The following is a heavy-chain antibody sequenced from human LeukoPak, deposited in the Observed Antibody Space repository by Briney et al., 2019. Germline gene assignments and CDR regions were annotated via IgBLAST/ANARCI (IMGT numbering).Heavy chain of an antibody. V-gene: IGHV3-13*04. CDR1: GFTFSSYD. CDR3: AKRGHYSINWYHYFDY. CDR2: IGTAGDT. J-gene: IGHJ4*02. Sequence: PGGSLRLSCAASGFTFSSYDMHWVRQGTGKGLEWVSAIGTAGDTYYPGSVKGRFTISRDNSKNTLFLQMNSLRPDDTAVYYCAKRGHYSINWYHYFDYWGQGTLVTVSS. D-gene: IGHD6-13*01.